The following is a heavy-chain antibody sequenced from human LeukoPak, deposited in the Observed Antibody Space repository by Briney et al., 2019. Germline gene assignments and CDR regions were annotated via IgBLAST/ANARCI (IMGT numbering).Heavy chain of an antibody. CDR1: GFTVSSNY. D-gene: IGHD6-13*01. CDR3: VKDYSTIPAAANPLFDY. V-gene: IGHV3-53*01. Sequence: GGSLILSCAASGFTVSSNYMSWVRQAPGKGLEWVSVIYSGGSTYYADSVKGRFTISRDNSKNTLYLQMNSLRAEDTAVYYCVKDYSTIPAAANPLFDYWGQGALVTVSS. CDR2: IYSGGST. J-gene: IGHJ4*02.